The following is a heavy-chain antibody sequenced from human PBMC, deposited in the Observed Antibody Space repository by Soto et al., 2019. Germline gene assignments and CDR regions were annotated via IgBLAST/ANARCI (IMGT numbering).Heavy chain of an antibody. D-gene: IGHD3-22*01. CDR2: ISGSGGST. J-gene: IGHJ4*02. V-gene: IGHV3-23*01. Sequence: PGGSLRLSCAAPGFTFSSYAMSWVRQAPGKGLEWVSAISGSGGSTYYADSVKGRFTISRDNSKNTLYLQMNSLRAEDTAVYYCAKDTTYYDSSGYYSPPSPYYFDYWGQGTLVPSPQ. CDR1: GFTFSSYA. CDR3: AKDTTYYDSSGYYSPPSPYYFDY.